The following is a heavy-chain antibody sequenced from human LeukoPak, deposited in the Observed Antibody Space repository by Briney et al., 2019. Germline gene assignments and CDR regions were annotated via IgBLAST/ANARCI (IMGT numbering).Heavy chain of an antibody. CDR1: GGSISSYY. Sequence: PSETLSLTCTVSGGSISSYYWSWIRQPAGKGLEWIGRINTSGSTNYNPSLKSRVTMSVDTSKNQFSLKLSSVTAADTAVYYCARGTIYGDYPYFDYWGQGTLVTVSS. D-gene: IGHD4-17*01. CDR2: INTSGST. V-gene: IGHV4-4*07. CDR3: ARGTIYGDYPYFDY. J-gene: IGHJ4*02.